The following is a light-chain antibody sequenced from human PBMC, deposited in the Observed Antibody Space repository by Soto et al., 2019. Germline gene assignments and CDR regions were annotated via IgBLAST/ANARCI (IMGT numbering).Light chain of an antibody. V-gene: IGLV4-69*01. CDR3: QSWGSGFDVV. CDR2: VNSDGSH. Sequence: QPVLTQSPSASASPGASVKITCTLSSDHSSFAIAWLQQQPEKGPRYLMKVNSDGSHVKGDGIPDRFSGSSSGAERYLTISSLQSEDEADYYCQSWGSGFDVVFGGGTQLTVL. J-gene: IGLJ7*01. CDR1: SDHSSFA.